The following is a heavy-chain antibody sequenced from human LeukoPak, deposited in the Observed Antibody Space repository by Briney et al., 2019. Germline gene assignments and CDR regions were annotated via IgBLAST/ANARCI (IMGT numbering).Heavy chain of an antibody. Sequence: GGSLRLSCAASGFTFSSYAMSWVRQAPGKGLEWVSAISGSGGSTYYADSVKGRFTISRDNSKNTLYLQMNSLRAEDTAVYYCAIAFGDGYNYDFDYWGQGTLVTVSS. CDR3: AIAFGDGYNYDFDY. D-gene: IGHD5-24*01. CDR1: GFTFSSYA. CDR2: ISGSGGST. V-gene: IGHV3-23*01. J-gene: IGHJ4*02.